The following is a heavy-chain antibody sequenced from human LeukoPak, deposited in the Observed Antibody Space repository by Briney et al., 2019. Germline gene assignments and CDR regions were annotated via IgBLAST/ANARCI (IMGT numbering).Heavy chain of an antibody. J-gene: IGHJ5*02. CDR2: IYHSGST. CDR3: ARDPTHDLGYCSGGSCFNWFDP. D-gene: IGHD2-15*01. V-gene: IGHV4-38-2*02. CDR1: GYSISSGYY. Sequence: PSETLSLTCTVSGYSISSGYYWGWIRQPPGKGLEWIGSIYHSGSTYYNPSLKSRVTISVDTSKNQFSLKLSSVTAADTAVYYCARDPTHDLGYCSGGSCFNWFDPWGQGTLVTVSS.